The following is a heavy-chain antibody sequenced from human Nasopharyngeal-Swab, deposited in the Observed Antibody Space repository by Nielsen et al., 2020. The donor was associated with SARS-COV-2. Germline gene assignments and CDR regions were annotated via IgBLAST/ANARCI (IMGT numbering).Heavy chain of an antibody. CDR3: ARFTYSGRYHIYWYFDL. CDR1: GVTVSGNY. Sequence: GEALKISWAASGVTVSGNYMNWVSQAPGKGLEWVSVIYSSGRTYYADSVKGRFTIARYDSKNTVFLQMNSLRAEDAAVYYCARFTYSGRYHIYWYFDLWGRGTLVTVSS. CDR2: IYSSGRT. D-gene: IGHD1-26*01. V-gene: IGHV3-53*01. J-gene: IGHJ2*01.